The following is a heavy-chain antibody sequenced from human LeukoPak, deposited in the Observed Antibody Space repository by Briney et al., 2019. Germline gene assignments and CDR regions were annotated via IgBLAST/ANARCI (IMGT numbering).Heavy chain of an antibody. CDR1: GFTFSSYA. CDR3: AKDPYDSSGYYYSEYFQH. V-gene: IGHV3-23*01. D-gene: IGHD3-22*01. CDR2: ISGSGGST. J-gene: IGHJ1*01. Sequence: GALRLSCAASGFTFSSYAMSWVRQAPGKGLAWVSAISGSGGSTYYADSVKGRFTISRDNSKNTLYLQMNSLRAEDTAVYYCAKDPYDSSGYYYSEYFQHWGQGTLVTVSS.